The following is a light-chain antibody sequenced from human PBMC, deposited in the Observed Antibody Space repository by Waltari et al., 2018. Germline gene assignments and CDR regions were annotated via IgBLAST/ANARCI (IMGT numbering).Light chain of an antibody. V-gene: IGLV2-14*03. Sequence: QSALTQPASVSGSPGQSIPISCTGTSGDIGGYNYVSWYQQHPGKAPKVMIYDVIKRPSGVSNRFSGSKSGNTASLTISGLQADDEADYYCTSYESGGTWVFGGGTKVTV. J-gene: IGLJ3*02. CDR1: SGDIGGYNY. CDR2: DVI. CDR3: TSYESGGTWV.